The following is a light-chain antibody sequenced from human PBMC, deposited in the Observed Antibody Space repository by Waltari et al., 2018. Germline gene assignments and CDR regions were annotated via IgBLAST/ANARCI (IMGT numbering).Light chain of an antibody. CDR3: QQSDTTLVT. CDR2: GAS. Sequence: DIQMTQSPSSLPASVGDVVTISCRANQSISTYLSWYQVKSGKVPKLLIFGASNLQSGVPSRLSGSGSGTHFTLTIHSLQPEDFATYYCQQSDTTLVTFGGGTKVDIK. J-gene: IGKJ4*01. CDR1: QSISTY. V-gene: IGKV1-39*01.